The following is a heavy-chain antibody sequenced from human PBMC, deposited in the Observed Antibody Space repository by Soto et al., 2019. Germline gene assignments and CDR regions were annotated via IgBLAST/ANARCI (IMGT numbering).Heavy chain of an antibody. Sequence: GGSLRLSCAASGFTFSSYSMNWVRQAPGKGLEWVSSISSSSSYIYYADSVTRRFTISRDNAKNSLYLQMKSLIAEATAVDYCVGEAADFWSGSNWFDPWGQGTLVTVSS. V-gene: IGHV3-21*01. CDR2: ISSSSSYI. CDR3: VGEAADFWSGSNWFDP. CDR1: GFTFSSYS. D-gene: IGHD3-3*01. J-gene: IGHJ5*02.